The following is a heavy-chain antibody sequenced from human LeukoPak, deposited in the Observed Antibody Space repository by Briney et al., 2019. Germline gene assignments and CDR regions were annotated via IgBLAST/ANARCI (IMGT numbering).Heavy chain of an antibody. J-gene: IGHJ6*03. Sequence: GESLKISCKGSGYSFTSYWIGWVRQMPGKGLEWMGITYPGDSDTRYSPSFQGQVTISADKSISTAYLQWSSLKASDTAMYYCARLGDTSGTYYYYMDVWGKGTTVTVSS. CDR2: TYPGDSDT. CDR1: GYSFTSYW. V-gene: IGHV5-51*01. D-gene: IGHD6-19*01. CDR3: ARLGDTSGTYYYYMDV.